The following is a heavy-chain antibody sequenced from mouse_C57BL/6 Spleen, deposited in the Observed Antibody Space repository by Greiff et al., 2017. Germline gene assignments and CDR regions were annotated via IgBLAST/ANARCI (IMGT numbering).Heavy chain of an antibody. J-gene: IGHJ2*01. D-gene: IGHD1-1*01. CDR3: AKNYYGSSYGFDY. CDR1: GYTFTSYG. Sequence: VQLQESGAELARPGASVKLSCKASGYTFTSYGISWVKQRTGQGLEWIGEIYPRSGNTYYNEKFKGKATLTADKSSSTAYMELRSLTSEDAAVYFCAKNYYGSSYGFDYWGQGTTLTVSS. CDR2: IYPRSGNT. V-gene: IGHV1-81*01.